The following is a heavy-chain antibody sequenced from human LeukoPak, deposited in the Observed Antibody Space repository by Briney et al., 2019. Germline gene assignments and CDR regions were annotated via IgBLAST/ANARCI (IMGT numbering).Heavy chain of an antibody. V-gene: IGHV4-59*01. CDR3: ARSVLGYSYGLHIDY. CDR2: IDYRGST. D-gene: IGHD5-18*01. Sequence: SETLSLTCTVSGGSISSYYWSWIRQPPGKGLEWIGYIDYRGSTNYNPSLKSRVTISVDTSKNQFSLKLSSLTAADTAVYYCARSVLGYSYGLHIDYWGQGTLVTVSS. CDR1: GGSISSYY. J-gene: IGHJ4*02.